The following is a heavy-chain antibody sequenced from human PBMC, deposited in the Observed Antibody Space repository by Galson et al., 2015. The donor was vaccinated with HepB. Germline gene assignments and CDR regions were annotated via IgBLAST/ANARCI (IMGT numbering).Heavy chain of an antibody. CDR3: ARDSGGWVFDY. V-gene: IGHV3-53*01. CDR1: GFTVSSKY. CDR2: LYSGGAS. D-gene: IGHD3-10*01. J-gene: IGHJ4*02. Sequence: SLRLSCAASGFTVSSKYMSWVRQASGKGLEWVSVLYSGGASYYADSVKGRFTISRDTLRNTLHLQMNSLRAEDTAVYYCARDSGGWVFDYWGQGTLVTVSS.